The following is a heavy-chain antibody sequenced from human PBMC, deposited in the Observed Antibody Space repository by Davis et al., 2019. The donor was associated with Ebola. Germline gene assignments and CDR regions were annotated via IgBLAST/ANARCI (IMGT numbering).Heavy chain of an antibody. CDR2: INAANGNT. Sequence: ASVKVSCKASGYTFTSYAIHWVRQAPGQRLEWMGWINAANGNTKYSQKFQGRVSITSDTSASTAHMELISLTSEDTVVYYCARVAGPNSSWYVGRLDFDSWGQETLVTVSS. V-gene: IGHV1-3*01. CDR1: GYTFTSYA. CDR3: ARVAGPNSSWYVGRLDFDS. D-gene: IGHD6-13*01. J-gene: IGHJ4*02.